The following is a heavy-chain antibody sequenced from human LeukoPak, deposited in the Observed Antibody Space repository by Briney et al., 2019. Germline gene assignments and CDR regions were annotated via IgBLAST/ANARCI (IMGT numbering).Heavy chain of an antibody. CDR2: ISGSGGST. D-gene: IGHD3-10*01. CDR3: ARDRGNYYGSGSYYYDY. J-gene: IGHJ4*02. V-gene: IGHV3-23*01. Sequence: GGSLRLSCAASGFTFSSYAMSWVRQAPGKGLEWVSAISGSGGSTYYADSVKGRFTISRDNSKNTLYLQMNSLRAEDTAVYYCARDRGNYYGSGSYYYDYWGLGTLVTVSS. CDR1: GFTFSSYA.